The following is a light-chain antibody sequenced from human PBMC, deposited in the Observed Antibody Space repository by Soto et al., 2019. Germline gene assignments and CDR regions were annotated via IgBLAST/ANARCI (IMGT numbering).Light chain of an antibody. Sequence: EIVMTQSPATLSASPGEKVILSCTTSQSVSNDLAWYQEKPGQAPRLLIYGESTRATGLPHRFSGSGSGTELTITISSLQSEDFAVYYCLSYDNWPWTCGRGTKVDIK. CDR2: GES. CDR3: LSYDNWPWT. CDR1: QSVSND. V-gene: IGKV3-15*01. J-gene: IGKJ1*01.